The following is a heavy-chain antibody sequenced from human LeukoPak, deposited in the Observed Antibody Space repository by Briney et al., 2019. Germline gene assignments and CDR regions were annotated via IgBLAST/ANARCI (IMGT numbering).Heavy chain of an antibody. CDR3: ARHRYYYDSSGNWFDP. V-gene: IGHV4-39*01. CDR1: GGSISSSSYY. Sequence: SETLSLTCTVSGGSISSSSYYWGWIRQPPGKGLEWIGSIYYSGSTYYNPSLKCRVTISVDTSKNQFSLKLSSVTAADTAVYYCARHRYYYDSSGNWFDPWGQGTLVTVSS. D-gene: IGHD3-22*01. J-gene: IGHJ5*02. CDR2: IYYSGST.